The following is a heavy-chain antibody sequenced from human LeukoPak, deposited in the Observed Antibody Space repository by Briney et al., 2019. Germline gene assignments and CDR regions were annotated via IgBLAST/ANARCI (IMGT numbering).Heavy chain of an antibody. D-gene: IGHD5-12*01. Sequence: SETLSLTCAVSGYSISIAYYWSWLRQPPGKGLEWIGYIYYSGSTNYNPSLKSRVTISVDTSKNQFSLKLSSVTAADTAVYYCARAGQSVATNHYYYYYYMDVWGKGTTITVSS. J-gene: IGHJ6*03. CDR3: ARAGQSVATNHYYYYYYMDV. V-gene: IGHV4-61*01. CDR2: IYYSGST. CDR1: GYSISIAYY.